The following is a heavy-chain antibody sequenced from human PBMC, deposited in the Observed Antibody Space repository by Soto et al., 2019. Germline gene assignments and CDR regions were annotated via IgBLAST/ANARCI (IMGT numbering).Heavy chain of an antibody. CDR1: GFSFNEAW. CDR3: AGSTSSWGV. Sequence: EVQLVESAGGLVKPGGSLRLSCVASGFSFNEAWMNWVRQAPGEGLEWVANIKQDGSEKNYVDSVKGRFTISRDNAKNSLYLQMNSLRAEDTAVYYCAGSTSSWGVWGKGTTVTVSS. J-gene: IGHJ6*04. CDR2: IKQDGSEK. D-gene: IGHD6-13*01. V-gene: IGHV3-7*01.